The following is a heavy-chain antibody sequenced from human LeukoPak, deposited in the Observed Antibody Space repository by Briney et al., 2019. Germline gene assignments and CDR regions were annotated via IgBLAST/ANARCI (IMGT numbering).Heavy chain of an antibody. D-gene: IGHD1-26*01. CDR1: GFTFSSYT. CDR2: ISGSGSST. J-gene: IGHJ6*02. V-gene: IGHV3-23*01. CDR3: AKDKGWGYSAYDCYGMDV. Sequence: GGSLRLSCAASGFTFSSYTMSWVRQAPGKGLEWVSAISGSGSSTYYADSVKGRFTISRDNSKNTLYLQMNSLRAEDTAVYYCAKDKGWGYSAYDCYGMDVWGQGTTVTVSS.